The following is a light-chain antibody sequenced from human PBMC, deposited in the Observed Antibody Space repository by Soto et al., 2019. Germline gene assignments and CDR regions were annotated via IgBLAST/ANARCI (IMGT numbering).Light chain of an antibody. J-gene: IGKJ4*01. CDR1: QSLSSTY. CDR3: QHYGGSPLT. V-gene: IGKV3-20*01. CDR2: GAS. Sequence: EIVLTQSPGTLSLSPGERATLSCRASQSLSSTYLAWYQQKPGQTPRLLIYGASTRATGIPDRFSGSGSGTDFTLTIPRLEPEDFAVYYCQHYGGSPLTFGGGTKVEIK.